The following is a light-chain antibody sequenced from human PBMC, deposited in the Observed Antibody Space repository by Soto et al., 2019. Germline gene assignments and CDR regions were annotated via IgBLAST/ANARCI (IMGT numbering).Light chain of an antibody. V-gene: IGKV1-5*01. CDR2: AAS. CDR1: QSISSW. CDR3: QQYNSYST. Sequence: DIQMTQSPSTLSASVGDRVTITCRASQSISSWLAWCQQKPGKAPKLLIYAASSLESGVPSRFSGSGSGTEFTLTISSLQPDDFATYYCQQYNSYSTFGQGTKVDI. J-gene: IGKJ2*01.